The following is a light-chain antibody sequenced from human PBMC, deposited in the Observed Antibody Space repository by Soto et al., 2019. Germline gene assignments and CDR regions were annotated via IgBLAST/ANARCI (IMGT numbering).Light chain of an antibody. V-gene: IGKV1-5*03. Sequence: DIQMTQSPSTLSGSVGDRVTITCRASQTISSWLAWYQQKPGKAPKLLIYKASTLKSGVPSRFSGSGSGTEFTLTISSLQPDDFAPYYCQHYNSYSEAFGQGTKVVLK. J-gene: IGKJ1*01. CDR2: KAS. CDR3: QHYNSYSEA. CDR1: QTISSW.